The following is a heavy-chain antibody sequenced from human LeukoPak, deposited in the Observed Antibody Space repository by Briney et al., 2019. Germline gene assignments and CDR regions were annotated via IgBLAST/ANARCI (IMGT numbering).Heavy chain of an antibody. CDR2: IYYSGGT. V-gene: IGHV4-59*11. CDR3: ARGDIVTRLYYNYMDV. CDR1: GGSISSHY. Sequence: SETLSLTCTVSGGSISSHYWSSIRQSPGKGLEWIGYIYYSGGTNYSPSLKSRVTISVDTSKNQFSLKLSSVTAADTAVYYCARGDIVTRLYYNYMDVWGKGTTVTVSS. D-gene: IGHD5-12*01. J-gene: IGHJ6*03.